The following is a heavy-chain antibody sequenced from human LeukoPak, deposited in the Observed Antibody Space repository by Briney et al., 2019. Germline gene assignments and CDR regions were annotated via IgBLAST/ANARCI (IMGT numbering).Heavy chain of an antibody. D-gene: IGHD6-19*01. CDR1: GGSISSGGYS. CDR2: IYTSGST. CDR3: ARDRSSGWYVVDY. V-gene: IGHV4-61*09. Sequence: SETLSLTCAVSGGSISSGGYSWSWIRQPAGKGLEWIGHIYTSGSTNYNPSLKSRVTMSVDTSKNQFSLKLSSVTAADTAVYYCARDRSSGWYVVDYWGQGTLVTVSS. J-gene: IGHJ4*02.